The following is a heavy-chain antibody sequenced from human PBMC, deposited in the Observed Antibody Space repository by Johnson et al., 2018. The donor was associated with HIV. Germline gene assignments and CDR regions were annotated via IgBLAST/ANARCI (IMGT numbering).Heavy chain of an antibody. D-gene: IGHD3-22*01. Sequence: VQVVESGGGLVQPGGSLRLSCAASGFTVSSNYMSWVRQGPGKGLEWVSVINSGGDTYYADSVTGRCTISRDNSKNTLYLQMNSLRAEDTAVYYCAKAEGESRGAFDIWGQGTMVTVSS. CDR3: AKAEGESRGAFDI. CDR2: INSGGDT. V-gene: IGHV3-66*01. CDR1: GFTVSSNY. J-gene: IGHJ3*02.